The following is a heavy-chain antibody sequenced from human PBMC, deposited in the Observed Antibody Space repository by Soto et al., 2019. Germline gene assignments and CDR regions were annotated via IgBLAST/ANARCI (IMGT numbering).Heavy chain of an antibody. J-gene: IGHJ4*02. D-gene: IGHD6-6*01. Sequence: ASVKVSCKASGYTFTSSGISWVRQAPGQGLEWMGWISAYDGNTNYAQKLQGRVTMTTDTSTSTAYMELRSLRSDDTAVYYCARVSGWDISIAAPVDYWGQGTLATVSS. V-gene: IGHV1-18*01. CDR2: ISAYDGNT. CDR1: GYTFTSSG. CDR3: ARVSGWDISIAAPVDY.